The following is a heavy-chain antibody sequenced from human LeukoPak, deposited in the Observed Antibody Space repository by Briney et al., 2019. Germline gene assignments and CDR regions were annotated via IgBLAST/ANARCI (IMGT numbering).Heavy chain of an antibody. V-gene: IGHV4-59*08. CDR1: GGSISSYY. D-gene: IGHD6-13*01. CDR3: ARAAAGPGFDY. CDR2: IYYSGNT. J-gene: IGHJ4*02. Sequence: KSSETLSLTCTASGGSISSYYWSWIRQPPGKGLEWIGYIYYSGNTNYNPSLKSRVTISVDTSKNQFSLKLSSVTAADTAVYYCARAAAGPGFDYWGQGTLVTVSS.